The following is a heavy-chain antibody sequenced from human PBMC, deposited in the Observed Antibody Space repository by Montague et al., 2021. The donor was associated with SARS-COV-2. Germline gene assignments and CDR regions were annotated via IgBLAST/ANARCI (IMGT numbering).Heavy chain of an antibody. J-gene: IGHJ4*02. CDR1: GFTFSSYA. V-gene: IGHV3-30*04. CDR2: ISYDGSNK. D-gene: IGHD2-15*01. CDR3: ARGIGGVIAAGGFFDY. Sequence: SLRLSCAASGFTFSSYAMHWVRQAPGKGLEWVAVISYDGSNKYYVDSVKGRFTISRDNSKNTLYLQVNSLRPGDTAVYYCARGIGGVIAAGGFFDYWGQGTLVTVSS.